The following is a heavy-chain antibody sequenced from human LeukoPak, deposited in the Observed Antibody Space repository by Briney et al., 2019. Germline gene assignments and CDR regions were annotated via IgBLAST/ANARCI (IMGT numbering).Heavy chain of an antibody. D-gene: IGHD3-22*01. CDR1: GYTFTSYD. CDR3: ARMNYYDSILGNWFDP. J-gene: IGHJ5*02. V-gene: IGHV1-8*01. Sequence: GASVKVSCKASGYTFTSYDINWVRQATGQGLEWMGWMSPNGGNTGYAQKFQGRVTMTRNTSISTAYMELSSLRSEDTAVYYCARMNYYDSILGNWFDPWGQGTLVTVSS. CDR2: MSPNGGNT.